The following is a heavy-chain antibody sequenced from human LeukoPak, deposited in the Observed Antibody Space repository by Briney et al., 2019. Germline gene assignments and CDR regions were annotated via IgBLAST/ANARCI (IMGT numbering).Heavy chain of an antibody. CDR2: ISRKGGST. D-gene: IGHD6-19*01. J-gene: IGHJ4*02. V-gene: IGHV3-64D*08. CDR3: LKKGVFTNGWYSGYFDY. Sequence: GGSLRLSCSASGYTFSNYSMYWVRQAPGKGLEYISAISRKGGSTYYADSVKGRFTISRDNSKNTLYLQMSSLRSEDTAADYCLKKGVFTNGWYSGYFDYWGQGTLGTVSS. CDR1: GYTFSNYS.